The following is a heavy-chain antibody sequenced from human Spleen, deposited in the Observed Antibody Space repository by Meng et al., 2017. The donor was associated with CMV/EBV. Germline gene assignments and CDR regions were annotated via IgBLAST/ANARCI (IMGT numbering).Heavy chain of an antibody. CDR1: GFNFRIYA. J-gene: IGHJ6*02. Sequence: AETLSLTCAASGFNFRIYAMNWVRQVPGKGLEWVSSISKGSSHIFYADSMEGRFTISRDNAKNSLYLQMNSLRAEDTAVYYCAKASSTYYEFVMDVWGQGTTVTVSS. D-gene: IGHD3-3*01. CDR2: ISKGSSHI. V-gene: IGHV3-21*06. CDR3: AKASSTYYEFVMDV.